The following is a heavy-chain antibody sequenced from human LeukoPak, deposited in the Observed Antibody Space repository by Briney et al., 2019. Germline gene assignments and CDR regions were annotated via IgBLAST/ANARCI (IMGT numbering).Heavy chain of an antibody. CDR2: IRNKAYGGTT. J-gene: IGHJ4*02. V-gene: IGHV3-49*03. CDR3: TRIEEAAAEKFDY. CDR1: GFTFGDYA. D-gene: IGHD6-13*01. Sequence: GGSLRPSCTASGFTFGDYAMSWFRQAPGKGLEWVGFIRNKAYGGTTEYAASVKGRFTISRDDSKSIAYLQMNSLKTEDTAVYYCTRIEEAAAEKFDYWGQGTLVTVSS.